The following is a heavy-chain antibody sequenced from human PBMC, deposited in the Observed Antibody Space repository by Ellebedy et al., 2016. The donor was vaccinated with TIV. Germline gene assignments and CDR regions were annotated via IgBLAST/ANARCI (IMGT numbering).Heavy chain of an antibody. Sequence: GESLKISCAASGFTFSSYSMNWVRQAPGKGLEWVSYISSSSTIYYADSVKGRFTISRDNAKNSLYLQMNSLRAEDTAVYYCVIRTTKYWGQGNLVTVSS. D-gene: IGHD1-1*01. J-gene: IGHJ4*02. CDR2: ISSSSTI. CDR3: VIRTTKY. CDR1: GFTFSSYS. V-gene: IGHV3-48*01.